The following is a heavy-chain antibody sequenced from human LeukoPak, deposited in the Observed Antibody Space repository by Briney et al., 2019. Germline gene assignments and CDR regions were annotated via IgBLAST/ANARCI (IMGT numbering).Heavy chain of an antibody. V-gene: IGHV4-59*08. CDR1: GGSISSYY. CDR3: ARQQGYCSSGSCYPHGMDV. Sequence: SETLSLTCTVSGGSISSYYWSWIRQPPGQGLEWIGYVSYSGSTNYSPSLKSRVTISVDTSKNQFSLKMKSLTAADTAVYYCARQQGYCSSGSCYPHGMDVWGQGTTVTVSS. J-gene: IGHJ6*02. CDR2: VSYSGST. D-gene: IGHD2-15*01.